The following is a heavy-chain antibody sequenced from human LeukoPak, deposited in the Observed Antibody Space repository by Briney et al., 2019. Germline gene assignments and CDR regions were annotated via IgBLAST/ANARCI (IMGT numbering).Heavy chain of an antibody. CDR1: GFTFSSFG. V-gene: IGHV3-30*03. CDR3: ARVPDCSSTSCYTVDY. CDR2: IPNDRRNN. D-gene: IGHD2-2*02. Sequence: GGSLRLSCAASGFTFSSFGMHWLRQAPGKGLEWVAVIPNDRRNNYYADSVKGRFTISRDNSKNTLYLQMNSLRAEDTAVYYCARVPDCSSTSCYTVDYWGQGTLVTVSS. J-gene: IGHJ4*02.